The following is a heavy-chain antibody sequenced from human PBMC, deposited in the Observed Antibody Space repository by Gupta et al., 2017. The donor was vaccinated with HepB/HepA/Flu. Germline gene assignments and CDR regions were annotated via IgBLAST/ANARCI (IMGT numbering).Heavy chain of an antibody. CDR2: VNTGNGNT. CDR3: ARTHSLDK. D-gene: IGHD6-13*01. CDR1: GYTFTNYG. V-gene: IGHV1-3*04. Sequence: QVQLVQSGAEVKKPGASVKVSCKTSGYTFTNYGIHWVRQAPGQRLEWMGWVNTGNGNTKYSQKVQGRVTITRDTSANTVYMELSSLTSEDKAMYYCARTHSLDKWGQGTLVTVSS. J-gene: IGHJ4*02.